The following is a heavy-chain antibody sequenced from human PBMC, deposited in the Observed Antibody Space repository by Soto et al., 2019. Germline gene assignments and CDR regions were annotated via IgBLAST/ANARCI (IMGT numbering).Heavy chain of an antibody. D-gene: IGHD3-3*01. J-gene: IGHJ4*02. CDR3: ARGGVYDFWSGLFD. CDR1: GASISRGDYY. V-gene: IGHV4-30-4*01. CDR2: TYNNGRP. Sequence: SETPSLTCTVSGASISRGDYYWNWIRQSPGKGLEWIGNTYNNGRPNYNPSLKSRVTISGDSSKNQFSLKLRSLSAADTAVYYCARGGVYDFWSGLFDWGQGTLVTVSS.